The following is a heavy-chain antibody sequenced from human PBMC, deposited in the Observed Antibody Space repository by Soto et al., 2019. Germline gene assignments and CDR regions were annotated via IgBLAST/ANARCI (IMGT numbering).Heavy chain of an antibody. Sequence: XGSLRLSFAASGFTFSHYAMHGVRQPPGKGLEWVAVVSDGGYNKFYFDSVKGRFTVFRDDSKQTLNLQMNDLRPEDTAIYFCARESVAGFDWGQGTRVTVSS. CDR1: GFTFSHYA. J-gene: IGHJ4*02. V-gene: IGHV3-30*04. CDR3: ARESVAGFD. CDR2: VSDGGYNK. D-gene: IGHD6-19*01.